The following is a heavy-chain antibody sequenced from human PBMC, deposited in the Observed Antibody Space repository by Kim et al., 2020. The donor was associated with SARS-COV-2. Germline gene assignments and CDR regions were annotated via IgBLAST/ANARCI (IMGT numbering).Heavy chain of an antibody. J-gene: IGHJ4*02. CDR2: IYISGTT. CDR3: ARGVPDSGFDAAYFDL. Sequence: SETLSLNCTVYGDAIDSHYWSWIRQPAGKGLEWLGRIYISGTTKYNPSLKSRLTMSLDTSENQFSLRLTSVTAADTAMYYCARGVPDSGFDAAYFDLWGQGTMVTVSS. CDR1: GDAIDSHY. D-gene: IGHD5-12*01. V-gene: IGHV4-4*07.